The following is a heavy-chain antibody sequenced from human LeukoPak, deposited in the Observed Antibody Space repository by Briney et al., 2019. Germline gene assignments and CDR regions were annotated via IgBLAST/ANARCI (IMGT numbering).Heavy chain of an antibody. CDR1: GGSFSGYY. Sequence: SETLSLTCAVYGGSFSGYYWSWISQPPGKGLEWIGEINHSGSTNYNPSLKSRVTISVDTSKNQFSLKLSSVTAADTAVYYCARGRGQQLVKTFDYWGQGTLVTVSS. J-gene: IGHJ4*02. CDR3: ARGRGQQLVKTFDY. D-gene: IGHD6-13*01. CDR2: INHSGST. V-gene: IGHV4-34*01.